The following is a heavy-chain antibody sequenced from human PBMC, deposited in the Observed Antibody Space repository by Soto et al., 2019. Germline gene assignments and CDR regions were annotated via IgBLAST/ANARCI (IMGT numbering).Heavy chain of an antibody. CDR2: FDPSGVAT. CDR1: GYTFTSYF. J-gene: IGHJ3*02. CDR3: ARVARGAFDI. Sequence: ASVKVSCKASGYTFTSYFIHWVRQAPGQGLEWMGVFDPSGVATNSAQKFQGRLTMTRDTSTSTVYMDLTSLGSDDTALYYCARVARGAFDIWGQGTLVTVSS. V-gene: IGHV1-46*01.